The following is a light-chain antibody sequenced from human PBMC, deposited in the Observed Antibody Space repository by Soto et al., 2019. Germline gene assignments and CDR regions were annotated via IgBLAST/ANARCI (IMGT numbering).Light chain of an antibody. CDR3: QQYNSYSSIT. Sequence: DVQMTQSPSTLSASVGDRVTITCRASQSIDSWLAWYQQKPGKAPNVLIYKASTLETGVPSRFSGSGSGTEFTLTISSLQSDDVATYYCQQYNSYSSITFGQGTRLEI. CDR2: KAS. J-gene: IGKJ5*01. V-gene: IGKV1-5*03. CDR1: QSIDSW.